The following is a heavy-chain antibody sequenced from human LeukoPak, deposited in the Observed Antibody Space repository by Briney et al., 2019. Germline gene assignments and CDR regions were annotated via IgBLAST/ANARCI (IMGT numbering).Heavy chain of an antibody. D-gene: IGHD3-22*01. V-gene: IGHV1-69*13. J-gene: IGHJ4*02. CDR2: IIPIFGTA. CDR3: TRDPTYDSSGYPHLSSDY. CDR1: GGTFSSYA. Sequence: SVKVSCKASGGTFSSYAISWVRQAPGQGLEWMGGIIPIFGTANYAQKFQGRVTITADESTSTAYMELSSLRSEDTAVYYCTRDPTYDSSGYPHLSSDYWGQGTLVTVSS.